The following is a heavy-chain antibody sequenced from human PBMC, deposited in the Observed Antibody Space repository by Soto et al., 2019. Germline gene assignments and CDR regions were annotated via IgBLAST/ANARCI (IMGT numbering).Heavy chain of an antibody. D-gene: IGHD5-18*01. CDR2: IIPIFGTA. J-gene: IGHJ3*02. Sequence: QVQLVQSGAEVKKPGSSVKVSCKASGGTFSSYAISWVRQAPGQGLEWMGGIIPIFGTANYAQKFQGRVTXXAXEXTSTAYMELSSLRSEDTAVYYCARVLYSYGRGAFDIWGQGTMVTVSS. CDR3: ARVLYSYGRGAFDI. V-gene: IGHV1-69*12. CDR1: GGTFSSYA.